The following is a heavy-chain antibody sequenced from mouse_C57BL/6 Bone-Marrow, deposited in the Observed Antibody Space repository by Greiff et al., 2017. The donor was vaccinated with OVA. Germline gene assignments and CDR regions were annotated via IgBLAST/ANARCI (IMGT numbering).Heavy chain of an antibody. Sequence: EVKLVESGGGLVKPGGSLTLSCAASGFTFSDYGMHWVRQAPEKGLEWVAYISSGSSTIYYADTVKGRFTISRDNAKNTLFLQMTSLRSEDTAMYYCARLDSSGYAAMDYWGQGTSVTVSS. CDR3: ARLDSSGYAAMDY. V-gene: IGHV5-17*01. CDR2: ISSGSSTI. D-gene: IGHD3-2*02. J-gene: IGHJ4*01. CDR1: GFTFSDYG.